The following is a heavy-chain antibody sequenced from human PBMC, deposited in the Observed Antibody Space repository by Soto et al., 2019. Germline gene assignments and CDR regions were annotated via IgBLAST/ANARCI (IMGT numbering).Heavy chain of an antibody. J-gene: IGHJ3*02. D-gene: IGHD6-25*01. Sequence: PSETLSLTCAVYGGSFSGYYWSWIRQPPGKGLEWIGEINHSGSTNYNPSLKSRVTISVDTSKNQFSLKLSSVTAADTAVYYCARAERGGPAAPNDAFDIWGQGTMVTVSS. V-gene: IGHV4-34*01. CDR3: ARAERGGPAAPNDAFDI. CDR1: GGSFSGYY. CDR2: INHSGST.